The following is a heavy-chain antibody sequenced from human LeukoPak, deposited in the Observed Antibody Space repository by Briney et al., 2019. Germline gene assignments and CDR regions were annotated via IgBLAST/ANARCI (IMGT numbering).Heavy chain of an antibody. CDR2: ISASGDDT. J-gene: IGHJ4*02. CDR3: AKEVFDTGKAFES. V-gene: IGHV3-23*01. CDR1: GFTFSSFA. D-gene: IGHD3-10*01. Sequence: GSLRLSCAASGFTFSSFALSWVRQAPGKGLEWVSTISASGDDTFYAASVKGRFTISRDNSKNTLHLQVNSLRAEDTAIYYCAKEVFDTGKAFESWGQGTLVTVSS.